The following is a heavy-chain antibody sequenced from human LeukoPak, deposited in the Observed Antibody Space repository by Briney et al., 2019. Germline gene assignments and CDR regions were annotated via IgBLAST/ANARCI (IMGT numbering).Heavy chain of an antibody. J-gene: IGHJ5*02. CDR2: IKQDGSEK. Sequence: GGSLRPSCAASGFTFSNYWMTWVRQAPGKGLQWVANIKQDGSEKNYVDSVKGRFTISRDNAKNSVFLQMNSLRAEDTAVYYCARDRPIAISGVVILPWGQGTLVTVSS. CDR1: GFTFSNYW. V-gene: IGHV3-7*01. D-gene: IGHD3-3*01. CDR3: ARDRPIAISGVVILP.